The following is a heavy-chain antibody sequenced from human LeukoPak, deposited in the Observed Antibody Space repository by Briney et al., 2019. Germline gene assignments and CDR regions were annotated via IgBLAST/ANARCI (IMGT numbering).Heavy chain of an antibody. J-gene: IGHJ4*02. CDR2: IYYSGST. CDR3: ARVQYYYDSSGYYYYFDY. D-gene: IGHD3-22*01. CDR1: GGSISSYY. V-gene: IGHV4-59*01. Sequence: PSETLSLTCTVSGGSISSYYWSWIRQPPGKGLEWIGYIYYSGSTNYNPSLKSRVTISVDTSKNQFSLKLSSVTAADTAVYYCARVQYYYDSSGYYYYFDYWGQGTLVTVSS.